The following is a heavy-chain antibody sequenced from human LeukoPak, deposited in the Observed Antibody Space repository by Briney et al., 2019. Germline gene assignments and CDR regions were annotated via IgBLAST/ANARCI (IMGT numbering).Heavy chain of an antibody. Sequence: GESLKISCKGSGYSFTSYWISWVRQMPGKGLEWMGRIDPSDSYTNYSPSFQGHVTISADKSISTAYLQWSSLKASDTAMYYCARRRYYYDSSGYTTQFDYWGQGTLVTVSS. CDR2: IDPSDSYT. CDR3: ARRRYYYDSSGYTTQFDY. D-gene: IGHD3-22*01. CDR1: GYSFTSYW. J-gene: IGHJ4*02. V-gene: IGHV5-10-1*01.